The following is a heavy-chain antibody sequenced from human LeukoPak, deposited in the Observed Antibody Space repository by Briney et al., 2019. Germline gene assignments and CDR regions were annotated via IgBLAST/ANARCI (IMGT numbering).Heavy chain of an antibody. J-gene: IGHJ4*01. D-gene: IGHD6-19*01. CDR1: GFTFSSYS. CDR3: AKGIYSSGWSYFDY. CDR2: ISSGSNYI. V-gene: IGHV3-21*04. Sequence: GGSLRLSCAGSGFTFSSYSMNWVRQAPGKGLEWVSSISSGSNYIYYADSMKGRFTISRDNAKNSLYLQMNSLRAEDTAVYYCAKGIYSSGWSYFDYWGHGTLVTVSS.